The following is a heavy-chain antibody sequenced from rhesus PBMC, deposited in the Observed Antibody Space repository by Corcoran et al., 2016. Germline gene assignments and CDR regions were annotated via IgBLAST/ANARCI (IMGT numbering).Heavy chain of an antibody. Sequence: QVQLQESGPGLVKPSETLSLTCAVSGGAIRSLFWSWIRQTPGKGLVWIGRFAADGGIIDYLPSLKSRVTISIDPSKNQFSLKMTSLIAADTAVYYCARAPPAANWFFDIWGPGTPITISS. J-gene: IGHJ2*01. CDR3: ARAPPAANWFFDI. D-gene: IGHD6-25*01. CDR2: FAADGGII. V-gene: IGHV4-173*01. CDR1: GGAIRSLF.